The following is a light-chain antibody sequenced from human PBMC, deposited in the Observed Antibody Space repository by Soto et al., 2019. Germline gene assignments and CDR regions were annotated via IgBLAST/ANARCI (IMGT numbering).Light chain of an antibody. CDR1: SSNIGSNT. Sequence: QSALTQPPSASGTPGQRVTISCSGSSSNIGSNTVNWYQQLPGTAPKLPIYSNNQRPSGVPDRFSGSKSGTSASLAISGLQSEDEADYYCATWDDSLNGRVFGGGTKLTVL. CDR2: SNN. J-gene: IGLJ2*01. V-gene: IGLV1-44*01. CDR3: ATWDDSLNGRV.